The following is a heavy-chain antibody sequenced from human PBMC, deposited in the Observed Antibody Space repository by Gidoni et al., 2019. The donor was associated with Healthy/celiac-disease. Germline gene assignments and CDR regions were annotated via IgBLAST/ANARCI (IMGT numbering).Heavy chain of an antibody. Sequence: EVQLVESGGGLVQPGGSRRLPCAAYGFTVHSDWMHWGRQSPGKGLVWVSRINSDGISTSYADSVQGRFTISRDNAKNTLYLQMNSLRAEDTAVYYCASTRNSSGWSCAFDIWGQGTMVTVSS. CDR2: INSDGIST. J-gene: IGHJ3*02. D-gene: IGHD6-19*01. CDR3: ASTRNSSGWSCAFDI. CDR1: GFTVHSDW. V-gene: IGHV3-74*01.